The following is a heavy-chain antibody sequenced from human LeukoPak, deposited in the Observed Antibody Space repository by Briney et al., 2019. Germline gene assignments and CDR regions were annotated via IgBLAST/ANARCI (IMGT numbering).Heavy chain of an antibody. D-gene: IGHD3-22*01. CDR3: ARTGGFFDSSGFYHQNPYFLQF. J-gene: IGHJ4*02. CDR2: INHSGRT. CDR1: GDSFIGYF. V-gene: IGHV4-34*01. Sequence: SETLFLTCAASGDSFIGYFWTWIPQPPGKVLEWIGDINHSGRTNYNPSLQKRVSISVDTSNNQFFLNLTSVTAADAAVYYCARTGGFFDSSGFYHQNPYFLQFWGPGVLVTVSS.